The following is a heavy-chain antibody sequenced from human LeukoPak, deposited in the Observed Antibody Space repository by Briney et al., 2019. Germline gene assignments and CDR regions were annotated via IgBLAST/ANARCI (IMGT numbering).Heavy chain of an antibody. J-gene: IGHJ4*02. CDR3: AKDAQQLVSALIDY. CDR1: GFTFSSYW. CDR2: ISGSGGST. V-gene: IGHV3-23*01. D-gene: IGHD6-13*01. Sequence: GGSLRLSCAASGFTFSSYWMSWVRQAPGKGLEWVSAISGSGGSTYYADSVKGRFTISRDNSKNTLYLQMNSLRAEDTAVYYCAKDAQQLVSALIDYWGQGTLVTVSS.